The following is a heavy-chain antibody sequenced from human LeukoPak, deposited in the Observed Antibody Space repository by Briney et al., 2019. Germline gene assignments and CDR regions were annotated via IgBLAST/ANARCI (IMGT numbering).Heavy chain of an antibody. Sequence: PSETLSLTCTVSGGSISSSSYYWGWIRQPPGKGLEWIGSIYYSGSTYYNPSLKSRVTISVDTSKNQFSLKLSSVTAADTAVYYCARHVWGGGWYGRDYWGQGTLVTVSS. D-gene: IGHD6-19*01. CDR2: IYYSGST. V-gene: IGHV4-39*01. J-gene: IGHJ4*02. CDR3: ARHVWGGGWYGRDY. CDR1: GGSISSSSYY.